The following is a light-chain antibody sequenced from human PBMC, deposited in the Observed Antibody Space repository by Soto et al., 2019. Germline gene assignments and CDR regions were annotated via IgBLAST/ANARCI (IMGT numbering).Light chain of an antibody. V-gene: IGLV2-23*01. CDR1: SSDVGNYNL. CDR2: EGN. J-gene: IGLJ1*01. CDR3: CSYAGSSTYV. Sequence: QSVLAQPASVSGSPGQSITISCTGTSSDVGNYNLVSWYQQHPGKAPKLMIYEGNKRPSGVSNRFSGSKSGNTASLTISGLQAEDEADYYCCSYAGSSTYVFGTGTKVTVL.